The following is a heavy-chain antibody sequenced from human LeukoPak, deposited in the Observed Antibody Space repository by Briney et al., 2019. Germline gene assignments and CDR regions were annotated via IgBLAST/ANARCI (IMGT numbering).Heavy chain of an antibody. J-gene: IGHJ6*03. Sequence: PGRSLRLSCAASGFTFSCYAMHWVRQAPGKGLEWVAVISYDGSNKYYADSVKGRFTISRDNSKNTLYLQMNSLRAEDTAVYYCARDGYAYMDVWGKGTTVTVSS. D-gene: IGHD5-18*01. V-gene: IGHV3-30*01. CDR2: ISYDGSNK. CDR3: ARDGYAYMDV. CDR1: GFTFSCYA.